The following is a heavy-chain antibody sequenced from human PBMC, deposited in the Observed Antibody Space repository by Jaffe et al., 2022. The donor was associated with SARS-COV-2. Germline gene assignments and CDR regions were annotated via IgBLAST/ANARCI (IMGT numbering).Heavy chain of an antibody. J-gene: IGHJ4*02. CDR1: GYTFSSVG. D-gene: IGHD6-13*01. Sequence: QVQLVQSGAEVKKPGASVKVSCETSGYTFSSVGISWVRQAPGQGPEWMGWINTNTHDTVFAQNFQGRLTMTTDTSTSTAYMELRSLTSDDTAVYFCALRMWSTATAYDYWGQGALVTVSS. CDR2: INTNTHDT. CDR3: ALRMWSTATAYDY. V-gene: IGHV1-18*01.